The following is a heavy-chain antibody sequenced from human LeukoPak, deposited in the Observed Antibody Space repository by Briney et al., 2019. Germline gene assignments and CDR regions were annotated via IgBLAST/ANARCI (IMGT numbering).Heavy chain of an antibody. CDR3: ATPAGGSGSYFPFDY. V-gene: IGHV3-21*01. Sequence: SCKVSGYTLTELSMNWVRQAPGKGLEWVSSISSSSSYIYYADSVKGRFTISRDNAKNSLYLQMNSLRAEDTAVYYCATPAGGSGSYFPFDYWGQGTLVTVSS. J-gene: IGHJ4*02. CDR1: GYTLTELS. D-gene: IGHD3-10*01. CDR2: ISSSSSYI.